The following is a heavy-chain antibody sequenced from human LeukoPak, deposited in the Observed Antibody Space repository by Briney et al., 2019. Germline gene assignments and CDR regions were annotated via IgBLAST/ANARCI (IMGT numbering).Heavy chain of an antibody. V-gene: IGHV4-34*01. CDR1: GGSFSGYY. Sequence: PSETLFLTCAVHGGSFSGYYWSWIRQPPGKGLEWIGEINHSGSTNYNPSLKSRVTISVDTSKNQFSLKLSSVTAADTAVYYCARGGITIFGVVIRYYGIDVWGQGTTVTVSS. D-gene: IGHD3-3*01. CDR2: INHSGST. CDR3: ARGGITIFGVVIRYYGIDV. J-gene: IGHJ6*02.